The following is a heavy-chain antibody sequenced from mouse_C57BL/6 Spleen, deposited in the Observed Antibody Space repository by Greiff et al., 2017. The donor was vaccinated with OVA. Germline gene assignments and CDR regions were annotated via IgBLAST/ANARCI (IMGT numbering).Heavy chain of an antibody. CDR1: GFSLTSYG. J-gene: IGHJ4*01. V-gene: IGHV2-2*01. CDR2: IWSGGST. CDR3: ARRGYYAMDY. Sequence: VMLVESGPGLVQPSQSLSITCTVSGFSLTSYGVHWVRQSPGKGLEWLGVIWSGGSTDYNAAFISRMGISKDNSKSQVFFKMNSLQADDTAIYYCARRGYYAMDYWGQGTSVTVSS.